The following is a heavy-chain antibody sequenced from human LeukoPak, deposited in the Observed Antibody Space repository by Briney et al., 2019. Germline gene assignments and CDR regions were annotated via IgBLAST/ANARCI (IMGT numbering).Heavy chain of an antibody. V-gene: IGHV3-20*04. CDR3: ARLGVGATRDAFDI. CDR2: IKWNGGST. J-gene: IGHJ3*02. D-gene: IGHD1-26*01. CDR1: GFTFDDYG. Sequence: GGSLRLSCAASGFTFDDYGMSWVSQAPGKGLEWVSGIKWNGGSTGCADSVKGRFTISRDNAKNSLYLQMNSLRAEDTALYYCARLGVGATRDAFDIWGQGTMVTVSS.